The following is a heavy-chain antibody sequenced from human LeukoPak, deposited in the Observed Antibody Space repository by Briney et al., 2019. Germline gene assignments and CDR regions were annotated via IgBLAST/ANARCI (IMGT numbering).Heavy chain of an antibody. Sequence: GGSLRLSCAASGFTVSSNYMSWVRQAPGKGLEWVSSISSSSSYIYYADSVKGRFTISRDNAKNSLYLQMNSLRAEDTAVYYCARDGYGDYSSDYWGQGTLVTVSS. CDR3: ARDGYGDYSSDY. V-gene: IGHV3-21*01. CDR1: GFTVSSNY. J-gene: IGHJ4*02. CDR2: ISSSSSYI. D-gene: IGHD4-17*01.